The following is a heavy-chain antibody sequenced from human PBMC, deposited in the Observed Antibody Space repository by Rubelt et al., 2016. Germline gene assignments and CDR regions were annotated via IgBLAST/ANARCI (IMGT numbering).Heavy chain of an antibody. CDR2: IYYSGST. Sequence: QVQLQRWGAGLLNPSETLSLTCGVSGGSVISDTFYWGWIRQPPGKDLEWIGSIYYSGSTYYNTSLNSRVTMFLDRSKNQFSLNLRSVTAADKAVYFCARRTNYGENVGYLWGQGTLVTVS. CDR3: ARRTNYGENVGYL. CDR1: GGSVISDTFY. J-gene: IGHJ5*02. D-gene: IGHD4-17*01. V-gene: IGHV4-39*01.